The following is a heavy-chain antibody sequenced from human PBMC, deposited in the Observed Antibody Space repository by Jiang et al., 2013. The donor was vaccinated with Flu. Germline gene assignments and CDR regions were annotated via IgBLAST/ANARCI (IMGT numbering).Heavy chain of an antibody. J-gene: IGHJ3*01. D-gene: IGHD4-17*01. CDR3: VRRVQVEHLRSLSDAFDV. Sequence: KPTQTLTLTCTLSGFSLTTSGVGVGWIRQPPGKALEWLALIYWNDDNYYSSSLKSRLTITKDTSRDQVVLTITNVVPQDTATYYCVRRVQVEHLRSLSDAFDVWGLGTVVTVSS. V-gene: IGHV2-5*01. CDR2: IYWNDDN. CDR1: GFSLTTSGVG.